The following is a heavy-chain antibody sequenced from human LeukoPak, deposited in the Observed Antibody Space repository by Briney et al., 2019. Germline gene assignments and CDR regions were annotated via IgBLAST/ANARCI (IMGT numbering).Heavy chain of an antibody. J-gene: IGHJ5*02. CDR3: ARQDRSGWLDP. Sequence: GESLKISFKGFGYSFTSYWIGWVRQMPGKGLEWMGIINPGDSDTRYSPSCQGQVTISADKSISTAYLQWSSLKASDTAMYYCARQDRSGWLDPWGQGTLVTVSS. V-gene: IGHV5-51*01. CDR2: INPGDSDT. D-gene: IGHD3-22*01. CDR1: GYSFTSYW.